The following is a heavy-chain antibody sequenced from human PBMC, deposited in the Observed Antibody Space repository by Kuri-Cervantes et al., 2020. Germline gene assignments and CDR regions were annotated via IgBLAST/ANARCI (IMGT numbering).Heavy chain of an antibody. Sequence: GESLKISCAASGFTFSDYYMSWIRQAPGKGLEWVSYISSSGSTIYYADSVKGRFTISRDNARNSLHLQMNSLRAEGTAMYYCAREMTSGRPVGWGQGSLVTVSS. CDR2: ISSSGSTI. V-gene: IGHV3-11*04. J-gene: IGHJ4*02. CDR1: GFTFSDYY. CDR3: AREMTSGRPVG. D-gene: IGHD4-17*01.